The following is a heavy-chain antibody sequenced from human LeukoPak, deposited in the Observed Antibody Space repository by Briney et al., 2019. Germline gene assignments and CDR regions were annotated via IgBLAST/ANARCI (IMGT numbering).Heavy chain of an antibody. CDR1: GFTFSSYA. J-gene: IGHJ3*02. CDR3: AKDAARTMIVVVIGAFDI. CDR2: ISGSGGST. D-gene: IGHD3-22*01. V-gene: IGHV3-23*01. Sequence: PAGSLTLSCAASGFTFSSYAMSWVRQAPGKGLEWVSAISGSGGSTYYAGSVKGRFTISRDNSKNRLYLQMNSLRAEDTAVYYCAKDAARTMIVVVIGAFDIWGQGRKLTVSS.